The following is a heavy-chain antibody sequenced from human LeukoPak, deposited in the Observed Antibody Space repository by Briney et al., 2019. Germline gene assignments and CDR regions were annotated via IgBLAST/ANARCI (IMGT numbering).Heavy chain of an antibody. CDR2: IYYSGST. CDR3: ARHKRSAYYYDSSGLYYFDY. D-gene: IGHD3-22*01. V-gene: IGHV4-59*08. Sequence: SETLSLTCTVSGGSISSYYGSWLRQPPGKGLEWIGYIYYSGSTNYNPSLKSRVTISVDTSKNQFSLKLSSVTAADTAVYYCARHKRSAYYYDSSGLYYFDYWGQGTLVTVSS. J-gene: IGHJ4*02. CDR1: GGSISSYY.